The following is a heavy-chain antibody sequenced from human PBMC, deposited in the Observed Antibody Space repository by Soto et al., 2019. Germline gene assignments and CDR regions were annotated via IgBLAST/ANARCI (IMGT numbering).Heavy chain of an antibody. CDR3: ASNIAAAGIGKVDP. D-gene: IGHD6-13*01. J-gene: IGHJ5*02. Sequence: PSETLSLTCTVSGGSISSSSYYWGWIRQPPGKGLEWIGSIYYSGSTYYNPSLKSRVTISVDTSKNQFSLKLSSVTAADTAVYYCASNIAAAGIGKVDPWGQGTLVTVSS. CDR2: IYYSGST. V-gene: IGHV4-39*01. CDR1: GGSISSSSYY.